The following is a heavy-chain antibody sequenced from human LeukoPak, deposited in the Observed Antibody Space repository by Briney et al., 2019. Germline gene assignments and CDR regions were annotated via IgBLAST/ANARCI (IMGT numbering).Heavy chain of an antibody. CDR3: ARAPILLWFGELLDY. CDR1: GYTFTGYY. J-gene: IGHJ4*02. Sequence: RASVKVSCKAFGYTFTGYYMHWVRQAPGQGLEWMGWINPNSGGTNYAQKFQGRVTMTRDTSISTAYMELSRLRSDDTAVYYCARAPILLWFGELLDYWGQGTLVTVSS. CDR2: INPNSGGT. D-gene: IGHD3-10*01. V-gene: IGHV1-2*02.